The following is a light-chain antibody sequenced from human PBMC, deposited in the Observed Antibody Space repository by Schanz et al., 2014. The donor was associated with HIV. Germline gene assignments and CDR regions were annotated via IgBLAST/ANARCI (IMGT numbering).Light chain of an antibody. J-gene: IGKJ2*01. Sequence: EIVLTQSPVTLSLSPGERATLSCRASQSVSSSYLAWYQQKPGQAPRLLIYGASIRATGIPDRFSGSGSGTDFTLTISRLEPEDFAVYYCQQYGSSYTFGQGTKLEIK. V-gene: IGKV3-20*01. CDR3: QQYGSSYT. CDR1: QSVSSSY. CDR2: GAS.